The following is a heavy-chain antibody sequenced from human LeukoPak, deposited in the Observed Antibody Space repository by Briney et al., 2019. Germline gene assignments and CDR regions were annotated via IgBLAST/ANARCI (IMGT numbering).Heavy chain of an antibody. CDR1: GFTFSSYG. Sequence: GGSLRLSCAASGFTFSSYGMHWVRQAPGKGLEWVAVISYDGSNKYYADSVKGRFTISRDNSKNTLYLQMNSLRAEDTAVYYCAKDRTVGASYWYFDLWGRGTLVTVSS. CDR2: ISYDGSNK. V-gene: IGHV3-30*18. CDR3: AKDRTVGASYWYFDL. D-gene: IGHD1-26*01. J-gene: IGHJ2*01.